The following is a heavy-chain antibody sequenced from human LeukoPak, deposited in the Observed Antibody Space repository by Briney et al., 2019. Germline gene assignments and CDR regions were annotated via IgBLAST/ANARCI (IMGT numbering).Heavy chain of an antibody. CDR1: GFSFSSYS. CDR2: ISSGTGSYI. V-gene: IGHV3-21*01. J-gene: IGHJ4*02. D-gene: IGHD6-6*01. CDR3: ARCSGVFGSSGY. Sequence: GGSLRLSCVASGFSFSSYSMNWVRQAPGKGLEWVSTISSGTGSYIYFADSVRGRFTISRDNAKNSLYLQMNSLRAEDTAVYYCARCSGVFGSSGYWGQGTLVTVSS.